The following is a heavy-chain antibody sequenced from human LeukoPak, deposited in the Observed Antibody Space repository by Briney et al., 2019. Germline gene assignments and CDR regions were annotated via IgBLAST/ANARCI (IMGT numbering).Heavy chain of an antibody. CDR1: GFIFTNYF. Sequence: GGSLRLSSAASGFIFTNYFMSWVRQAPGKGLEWVASIKHDGSEKYYVDSVRGRFTISRDNTMNSLYLQMSSLRAEDTAVYYCARDYSFDYWGQGTLVTVSS. CDR3: ARDYSFDY. CDR2: IKHDGSEK. J-gene: IGHJ4*02. D-gene: IGHD4-11*01. V-gene: IGHV3-7*01.